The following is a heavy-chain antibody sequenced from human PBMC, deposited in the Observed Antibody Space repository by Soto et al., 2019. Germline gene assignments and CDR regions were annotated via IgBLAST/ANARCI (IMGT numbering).Heavy chain of an antibody. D-gene: IGHD2-2*01. J-gene: IGHJ4*02. Sequence: GAPGLPCGAPGFTLCRHAHSPGRPAPGKGLEWVSAISGSGGSTYYADSVKGRFTISRDNSKNTLYLQMNSLRAEDTAVYYCAKDWIVVVPAAPNWGQGALVTVSS. V-gene: IGHV3-23*01. CDR3: AKDWIVVVPAAPN. CDR1: GFTLCRHA. CDR2: ISGSGGST.